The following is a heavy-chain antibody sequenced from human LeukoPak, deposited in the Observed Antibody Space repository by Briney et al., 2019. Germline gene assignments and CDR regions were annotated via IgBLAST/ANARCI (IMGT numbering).Heavy chain of an antibody. CDR3: ARLGPGYSSSWSNDAFAI. CDR1: DGSISSSTYY. J-gene: IGHJ3*02. CDR2: MYYSGST. D-gene: IGHD6-13*01. Sequence: RPSETLSLTCTVSDGSISSSTYYWGWIRQPPGKGLEWIGSMYYSGSTYYHPSLKSRVTISVDTSKNQFSLKLSSVTAADTAVYYCARLGPGYSSSWSNDAFAIWGQGTMVTVSS. V-gene: IGHV4-39*01.